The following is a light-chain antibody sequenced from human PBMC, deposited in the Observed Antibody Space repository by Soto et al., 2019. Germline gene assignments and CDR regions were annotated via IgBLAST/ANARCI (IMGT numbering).Light chain of an antibody. J-gene: IGLJ3*02. V-gene: IGLV1-47*02. CDR1: SSNIGSNY. Sequence: QSVLTQPPSASGTPGQRVTISCSGSSSNIGSNYVYWYQQLPGTAPKLLIYSNNQRPSGVPDRFSGSKSGTSASLAISGLRSEDEADYYCSSHAGIINVVFGGGTKLTVL. CDR2: SNN. CDR3: SSHAGIINVV.